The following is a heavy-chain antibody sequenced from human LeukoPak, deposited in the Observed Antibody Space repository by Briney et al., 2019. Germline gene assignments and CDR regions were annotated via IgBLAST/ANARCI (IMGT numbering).Heavy chain of an antibody. CDR1: GFTFSSYS. J-gene: IGHJ6*02. Sequence: GGSLRLSCAASGFTFSSYSMNWVRQAPGKGLEWVANIKQDGSEKYYVDSVKGRFTISRDNAKNSLYLQMNSLRAEDTAVYYCARVEAVYYYYGMDVWGQGTTVTVSS. CDR2: IKQDGSEK. D-gene: IGHD6-19*01. V-gene: IGHV3-7*01. CDR3: ARVEAVYYYYGMDV.